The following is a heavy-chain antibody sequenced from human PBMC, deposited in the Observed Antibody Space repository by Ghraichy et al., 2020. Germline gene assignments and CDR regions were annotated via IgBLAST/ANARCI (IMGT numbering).Heavy chain of an antibody. CDR1: GGSISSYY. V-gene: IGHV4-59*01. CDR2: IYYSGTT. Sequence: SETLSLTCTVSGGSISSYYWSWIRQPPGKGLEYIGTIYYSGTTNYNPSLNSRGTISIDTSKNQFSLRLSSVTAADTAVYYCARRVEDAFEIWGHGTMVTVSS. CDR3: ARRVEDAFEI. J-gene: IGHJ3*02.